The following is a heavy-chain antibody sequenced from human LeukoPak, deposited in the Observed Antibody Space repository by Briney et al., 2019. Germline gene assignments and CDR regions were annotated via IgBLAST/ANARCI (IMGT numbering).Heavy chain of an antibody. CDR1: GFSISSGDYD. J-gene: IGHJ4*02. V-gene: IGHV4-30-4*01. Sequence: SRTLSLTCAVSGFSISSGDYDWSWIRQPPGKGLEGIGYIYYSGSTYYNPSLKSRFTISVDKSKNQFSLQMSSVTAADTAVYYCARAVRFLEYFDYWGQGPLVTVSS. CDR2: IYYSGST. D-gene: IGHD3-3*01. CDR3: ARAVRFLEYFDY.